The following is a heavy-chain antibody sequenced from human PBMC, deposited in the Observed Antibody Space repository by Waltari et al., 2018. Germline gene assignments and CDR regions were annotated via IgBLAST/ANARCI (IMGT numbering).Heavy chain of an antibody. J-gene: IGHJ4*02. CDR1: GFRFGDYW. Sequence: EVHLAESGGGVVQPGGSLRLSCTGSGFRFGDYWMHWVRQAPGQGLEGVSRINCDGGSISYGDSGKGRFTISRDNAKNTVFLQLNSLRADDTAVYVCARKAGSGYPYGPFYYDNWGQGTLVTVSS. D-gene: IGHD5-12*01. CDR2: INCDGGSI. V-gene: IGHV3-74*01. CDR3: ARKAGSGYPYGPFYYDN.